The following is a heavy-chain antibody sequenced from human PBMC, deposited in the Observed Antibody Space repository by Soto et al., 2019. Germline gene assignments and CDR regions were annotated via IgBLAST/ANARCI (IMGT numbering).Heavy chain of an antibody. CDR1: GYTFTGYY. J-gene: IGHJ6*02. D-gene: IGHD6-6*01. V-gene: IGHV1-2*04. Sequence: ASVKVSRKASGYTFTGYYMHWVRQAPGQGLEWMGWINPNSGGTNYAQKFQGWATMTRDTSISTAYMELSRLRSDDTAVYYCARDLYSSSSEIYYYYGMDVWGQGTTVTVSS. CDR2: INPNSGGT. CDR3: ARDLYSSSSEIYYYYGMDV.